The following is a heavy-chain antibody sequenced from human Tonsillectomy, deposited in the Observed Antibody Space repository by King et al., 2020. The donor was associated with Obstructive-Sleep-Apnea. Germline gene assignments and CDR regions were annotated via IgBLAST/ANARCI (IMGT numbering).Heavy chain of an antibody. J-gene: IGHJ4*02. CDR3: AKEVYYYDSSGYSAPFDY. Sequence: VQLVESGGGLVQPGGSLRLSCAASGFTFSSYAMSWVRQAPGKGLEWVSTISGRVGRTYYADSVKGRFTISKDNSKKTLYLQMNSLRAEDTAVYYCAKEVYYYDSSGYSAPFDYWGQGTLVTVSS. V-gene: IGHV3-23*04. CDR1: GFTFSSYA. D-gene: IGHD3-22*01. CDR2: ISGRVGRT.